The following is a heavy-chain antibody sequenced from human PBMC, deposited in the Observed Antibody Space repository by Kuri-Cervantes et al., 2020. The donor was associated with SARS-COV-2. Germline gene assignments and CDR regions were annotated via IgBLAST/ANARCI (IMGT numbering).Heavy chain of an antibody. Sequence: GESLKISCAASGFTFSSYAMSWVRQAPGKGLEWVAFIRYDGSNKYYADSVKGRFTISRDNSKNTLYLQMNSLRAEDTAVYYCARQKYQLLYNWFDPWGQGTLVTVSS. CDR3: ARQKYQLLYNWFDP. V-gene: IGHV3-30*02. CDR2: IRYDGSNK. CDR1: GFTFSSYA. J-gene: IGHJ5*02. D-gene: IGHD2-2*01.